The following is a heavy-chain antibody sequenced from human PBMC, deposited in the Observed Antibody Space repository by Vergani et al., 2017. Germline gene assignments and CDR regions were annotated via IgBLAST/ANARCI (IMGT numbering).Heavy chain of an antibody. CDR3: ARDGVYCSSTSCYNYYYYYYMDV. J-gene: IGHJ6*03. Sequence: EVQLVESGGGLVQPGGSLRLSCEASGFTLSSYWMSWVRQAPGKGLEWVANIYPDGSEKYYVDSVRGRFTISRDNAQNSLYLQMNSLRAEDTAVYYCARDGVYCSSTSCYNYYYYYYMDVWGKGTTVTVSS. D-gene: IGHD2-2*02. V-gene: IGHV3-7*01. CDR1: GFTLSSYW. CDR2: IYPDGSEK.